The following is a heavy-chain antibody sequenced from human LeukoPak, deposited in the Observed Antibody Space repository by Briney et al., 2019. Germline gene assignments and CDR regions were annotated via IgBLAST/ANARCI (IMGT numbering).Heavy chain of an antibody. CDR2: INPNSGVT. CDR3: ARVSLIYGSGSYYQSPLLY. J-gene: IGHJ4*02. V-gene: IGHV1-2*04. Sequence: ASVKVSCKASGYTFTDYYIHWVRQAPGQGLEWMGWINPNSGVTSYAQKFQGWIAMTRDTSMSTAYMELSRLRSDDTAVYFCARVSLIYGSGSYYQSPLLYWGQGTLVTVSS. CDR1: GYTFTDYY. D-gene: IGHD3-10*01.